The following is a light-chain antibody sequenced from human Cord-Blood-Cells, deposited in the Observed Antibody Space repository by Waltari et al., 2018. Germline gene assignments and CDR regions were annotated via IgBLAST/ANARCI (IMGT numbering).Light chain of an antibody. V-gene: IGLV2-23*01. J-gene: IGLJ3*02. CDR2: EGS. Sequence: QSALTQPASVSGSPGQSITISCTGTSSDVGSYNLASWYQQHPGKAPKLMIYEGSKRPSGVSNRFSGAKSGNTASLTISGLQAEGEADYYCCSYAGSSTWVFGGGTKLTVL. CDR1: SSDVGSYNL. CDR3: CSYAGSSTWV.